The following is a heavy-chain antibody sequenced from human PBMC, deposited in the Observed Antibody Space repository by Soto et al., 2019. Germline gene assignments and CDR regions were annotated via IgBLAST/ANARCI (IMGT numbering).Heavy chain of an antibody. CDR2: IYYSGST. J-gene: IGHJ6*03. Sequence: PSETLSLTCTVSGGSISSYYWSWIRQPPGKGLEWIGYIYYSGSTNYNPSLKSRVTISVDTSKNQFSLKLSSVTAADTAVYYCASHGTYYYFWRSHGYIYYYMDVWGKGTTVTVSS. V-gene: IGHV4-59*08. D-gene: IGHD3-3*01. CDR3: ASHGTYYYFWRSHGYIYYYMDV. CDR1: GGSISSYY.